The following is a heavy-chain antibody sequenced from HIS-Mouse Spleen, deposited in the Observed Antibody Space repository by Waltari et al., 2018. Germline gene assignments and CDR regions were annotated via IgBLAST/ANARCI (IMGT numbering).Heavy chain of an antibody. J-gene: IGHJ2*01. CDR2: IYYSGST. CDR3: AREIPYSSSWYDWYFDL. CDR1: GGSISSSIYY. V-gene: IGHV4-39*06. D-gene: IGHD6-13*01. Sequence: RLQLQESGPGLVKPSETLSLTCTVSGGSISSSIYYWCWIRQPPGKGLEWIGSIYYSGSTYYNPSLKSRVTISVDTSKNQFSLKLSSVTAADTAVYYCAREIPYSSSWYDWYFDLWGRGTLVTVSS.